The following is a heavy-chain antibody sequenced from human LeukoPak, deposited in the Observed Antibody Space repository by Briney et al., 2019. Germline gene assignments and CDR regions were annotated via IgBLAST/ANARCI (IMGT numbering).Heavy chain of an antibody. V-gene: IGHV4-59*08. CDR2: VYYSGST. CDR1: GGSMSPYH. Sequence: SETLSLTCTVSGGSMSPYHWGWIRQPPGKGLEWTGYVYYSGSTNYNPSLKSRVTISVDTSKNQFSLKLSSVTAADTAIYYCARAVSGRLDYWGQGTLVTVSS. D-gene: IGHD6-19*01. J-gene: IGHJ4*02. CDR3: ARAVSGRLDY.